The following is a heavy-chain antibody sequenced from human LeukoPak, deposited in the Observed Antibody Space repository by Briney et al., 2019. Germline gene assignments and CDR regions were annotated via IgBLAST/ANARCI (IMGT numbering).Heavy chain of an antibody. CDR1: GGLLCVYS. CDR3: ARGNSANYDAFDM. V-gene: IGHV4-34*01. D-gene: IGHD2/OR15-2a*01. Sequence: SETLSLICGVCGGLLCVYSWLCMPQPTGKGGECIGKIYHSGSTKYNPSLKSRVTVSVDTSKKQFSLKLSSVSAADTAVYYCARGNSANYDAFDMWGQGTMVTVSS. CDR2: IYHSGST. J-gene: IGHJ3*02.